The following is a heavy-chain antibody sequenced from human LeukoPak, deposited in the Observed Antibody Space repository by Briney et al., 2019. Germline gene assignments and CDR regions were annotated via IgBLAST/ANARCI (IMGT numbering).Heavy chain of an antibody. V-gene: IGHV3-33*01. Sequence: GRSLRLSCASSGFTFSSYGRHWVRQAPGKGLEWVAVIWYDGSNKYYADSVKGRFTISRDNSKNTLYLQMNSLRAEDTAVYYCARGRLHNYDESSGHPFDYWGQGTLVTVSS. CDR3: ARGRLHNYDESSGHPFDY. J-gene: IGHJ4*02. CDR1: GFTFSSYG. D-gene: IGHD3-22*01. CDR2: IWYDGSNK.